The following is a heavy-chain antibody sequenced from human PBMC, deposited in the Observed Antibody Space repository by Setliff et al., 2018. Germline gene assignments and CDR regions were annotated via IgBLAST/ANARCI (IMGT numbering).Heavy chain of an antibody. CDR2: MYHSGST. D-gene: IGHD1-20*01. J-gene: IGHJ5*02. CDR3: ARYNSSAACFDL. Sequence: KPSETLSLTCAVSYYSISSGYYWGWIRQPPGKGLEWIGSMYHSGSTYYSPSLESRVTISVDMSRNHLSLMLRSVTAADTAIYYCARYNSSAACFDLWGPGTLVTVSS. V-gene: IGHV4-38-2*01. CDR1: YYSISSGYY.